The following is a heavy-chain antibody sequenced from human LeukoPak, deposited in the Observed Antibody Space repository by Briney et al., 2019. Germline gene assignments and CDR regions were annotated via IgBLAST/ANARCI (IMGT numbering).Heavy chain of an antibody. D-gene: IGHD5-18*01. V-gene: IGHV3-23*01. CDR3: AKETAMVLSYFDY. CDR2: ISGSGGST. CDR1: RFTFSSYA. J-gene: IGHJ4*02. Sequence: PGGSLRLSCAASRFTFSSYAMSWVRQAPGRGLEGVSAISGSGGSTYYADSVKGRFTISRDNSKNTLYLPMNSLRAEDTAVYYCAKETAMVLSYFDYWGQGTLVTVSS.